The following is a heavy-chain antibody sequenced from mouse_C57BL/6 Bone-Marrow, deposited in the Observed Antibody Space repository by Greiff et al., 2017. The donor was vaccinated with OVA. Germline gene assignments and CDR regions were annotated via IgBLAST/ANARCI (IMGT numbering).Heavy chain of an antibody. V-gene: IGHV2-9-1*01. Sequence: QVQLQQSGPGLVAPSQSLSITCTVSGFSLTSYAISWVRQPPGKGLEWLGVIWTGGGTNYNSALKSRLSISKDNSKSQVFIKMNRLQTDDTARYYCARNDDGYYVSYAMDDWGQGTSVTVSS. CDR1: GFSLTSYA. D-gene: IGHD2-3*01. CDR3: ARNDDGYYVSYAMDD. CDR2: IWTGGGT. J-gene: IGHJ4*01.